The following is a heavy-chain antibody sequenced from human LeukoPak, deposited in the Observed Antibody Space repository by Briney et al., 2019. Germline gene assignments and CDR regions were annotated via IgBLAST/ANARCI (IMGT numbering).Heavy chain of an antibody. D-gene: IGHD5-24*01. J-gene: IGHJ5*02. CDR1: GYTFTSYY. V-gene: IGHV1-46*01. CDR2: INPSGGST. CDR3: ARDSMATISVEGYWFDL. Sequence: ASVKVSCKASGYTFTSYYMHWVRQAPGQGLEWMGIINPSGGSTSYAQKFQGRVTMTRDTSTSTVYMELSSLRSEDTAVYYCARDSMATISVEGYWFDLWGQGTLVTVSS.